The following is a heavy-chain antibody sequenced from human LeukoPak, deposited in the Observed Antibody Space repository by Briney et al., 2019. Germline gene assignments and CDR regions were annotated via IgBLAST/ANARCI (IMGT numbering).Heavy chain of an antibody. CDR3: ARYTIFEFDP. J-gene: IGHJ5*02. Sequence: SETLSLTCTVSGGSISSYYWSWIRQPPGKGLEWIGYIYYSGSTNYNPSLKSRVTISVDTSKNQFSLKLSSVAAADTAVYYCARYTIFEFDPWGQGTLVTVSS. CDR1: GGSISSYY. D-gene: IGHD3-3*01. V-gene: IGHV4-59*01. CDR2: IYYSGST.